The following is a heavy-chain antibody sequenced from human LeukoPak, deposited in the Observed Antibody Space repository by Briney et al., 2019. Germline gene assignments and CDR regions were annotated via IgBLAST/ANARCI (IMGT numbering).Heavy chain of an antibody. D-gene: IGHD1-26*01. Sequence: ASVKVSCXASGYTFTSYGISWVRQAPGQGLEWMGWISAYNGNTNYAQKLQGRVTMTTDTSTSTAYMELRSLRSDDTAVYYCARVLSNSGSYFLQKYYFDYWGQGTLVTVSS. CDR3: ARVLSNSGSYFLQKYYFDY. V-gene: IGHV1-18*01. CDR2: ISAYNGNT. CDR1: GYTFTSYG. J-gene: IGHJ4*02.